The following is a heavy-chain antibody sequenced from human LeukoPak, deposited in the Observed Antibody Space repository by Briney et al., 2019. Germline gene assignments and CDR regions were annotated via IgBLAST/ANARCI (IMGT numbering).Heavy chain of an antibody. D-gene: IGHD1-26*01. CDR2: IVVGSGNT. Sequence: SVKVSCKASGFTFTSSAMQWVRQARGQRLEWIGWIVVGSGNTNYAQKFQERVTITRDMSTSTAYMELSSPRSEDTAVYYCAASVVKWDYYYYGMDVWGQGTTVTVSS. V-gene: IGHV1-58*02. J-gene: IGHJ6*02. CDR3: AASVVKWDYYYYGMDV. CDR1: GFTFTSSA.